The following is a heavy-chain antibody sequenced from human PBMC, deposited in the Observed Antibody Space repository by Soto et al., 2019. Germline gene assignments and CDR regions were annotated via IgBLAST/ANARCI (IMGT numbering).Heavy chain of an antibody. D-gene: IGHD2-21*02. CDR2: IWYDGSNK. CDR1: GFTFSSYG. V-gene: IGHV3-33*01. J-gene: IGHJ5*02. Sequence: PGGSLRLACAASGFTFSSYGMHWGRQAPGKGLEWVAVIWYDGSNKYYADSVKGRFTISRDGSKNTLYLQMNSLRAEDTAVYYCVRGAHIVVVTASGGWFDPWGQGTLVTVSS. CDR3: VRGAHIVVVTASGGWFDP.